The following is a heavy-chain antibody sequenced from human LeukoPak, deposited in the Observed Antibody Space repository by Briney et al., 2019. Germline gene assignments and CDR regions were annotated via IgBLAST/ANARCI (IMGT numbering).Heavy chain of an antibody. CDR3: ARDRGSTRNEYFQH. D-gene: IGHD2-2*01. CDR2: IIPILGIA. J-gene: IGHJ1*01. V-gene: IGHV1-69*04. Sequence: SVKVSCKASGGTFSSYAISWVRQAPGQGLEWMGRIIPILGIANYAQKFQGRVTITADKSTSTAYMELSSLRSEDTAVYYCARDRGSTRNEYFQHWGQGTLVTVSS. CDR1: GGTFSSYA.